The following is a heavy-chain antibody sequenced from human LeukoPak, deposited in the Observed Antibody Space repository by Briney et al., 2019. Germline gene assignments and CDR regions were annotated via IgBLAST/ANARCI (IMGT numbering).Heavy chain of an antibody. CDR2: ISYDGSNK. Sequence: GGSLRLSCAASGFTFSSYAMHWVRQAPGKGLEWVAVISYDGSNKYYADSVKGRFTISRDNSKNTLYLQMNSLRAEDTAVYYCARGLPPHVLRFLEWSPHMDVWGKGTTVTVSS. D-gene: IGHD3-3*01. CDR3: ARGLPPHVLRFLEWSPHMDV. CDR1: GFTFSSYA. V-gene: IGHV3-30-3*01. J-gene: IGHJ6*03.